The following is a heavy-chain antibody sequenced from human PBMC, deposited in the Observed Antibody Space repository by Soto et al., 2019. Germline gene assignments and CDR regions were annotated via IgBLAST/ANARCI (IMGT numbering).Heavy chain of an antibody. CDR1: GGSISSGDYY. V-gene: IGHV4-30-4*01. CDR3: ARVGEDRIAAIGGYFDY. D-gene: IGHD2-15*01. Sequence: QVQLQESGPGLVKPSQTLSLTCTVSGGSISSGDYYWSWIRQPPGKGLEWIGYIYYSGSTYYNPSLKSRVTISVDTSKNQFSLKLSSVTAADTAVYYCARVGEDRIAAIGGYFDYWGQGTLVTVSS. J-gene: IGHJ4*02. CDR2: IYYSGST.